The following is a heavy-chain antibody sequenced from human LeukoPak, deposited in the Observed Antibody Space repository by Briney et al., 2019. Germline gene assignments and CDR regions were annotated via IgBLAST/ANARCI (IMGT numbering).Heavy chain of an antibody. CDR1: GYTFRNYY. CDR2: INFNRGDT. CDR3: ARDKSNGIGIVY. Sequence: AAPVKVSCKASGYTFRNYYIHWVRQAPGHGLEYMGWINFNRGDTNYAEKFQGRVTMTRDTSIDTVYMDLSSLRSDDTALYYCARDKSNGIGIVYWGQGTPVTVSS. J-gene: IGHJ4*02. V-gene: IGHV1-2*02. D-gene: IGHD1-26*01.